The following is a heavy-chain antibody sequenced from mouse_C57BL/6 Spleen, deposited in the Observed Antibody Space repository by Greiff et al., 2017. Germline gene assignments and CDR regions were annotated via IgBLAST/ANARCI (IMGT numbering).Heavy chain of an antibody. D-gene: IGHD3-2*02. Sequence: EVKVVESGGGLVKPGGSLKLSCAASGFTFSSYTMSWVRQTPEKRLEWVATISGGGGNTYYPDSVKGRFTISRDNAKNTLYLQMSSLRSEDTALYYCARPRQLRLLYAMGDWGQGTSVTVST. J-gene: IGHJ4*01. CDR3: ARPRQLRLLYAMGD. V-gene: IGHV5-9*01. CDR2: ISGGGGNT. CDR1: GFTFSSYT.